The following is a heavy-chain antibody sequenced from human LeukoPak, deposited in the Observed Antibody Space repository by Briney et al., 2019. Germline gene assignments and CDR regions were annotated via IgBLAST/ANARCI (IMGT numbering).Heavy chain of an antibody. CDR2: IYYSGST. CDR1: GGSISSYY. CDR3: ARDRGSGWYLGAFDI. V-gene: IGHV4-59*01. J-gene: IGHJ3*02. D-gene: IGHD6-19*01. Sequence: SETLSLTCTVSGGSISSYYWSWIRQPPGKGLEWIGYIYYSGSTNYNPSLKSRVTISVDTSKNQFSLKLSSVTAADTAVYYCARDRGSGWYLGAFDIWGQGTMVTVSS.